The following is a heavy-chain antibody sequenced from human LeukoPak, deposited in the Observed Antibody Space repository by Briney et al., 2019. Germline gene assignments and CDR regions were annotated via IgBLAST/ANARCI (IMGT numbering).Heavy chain of an antibody. J-gene: IGHJ4*02. CDR1: GFTFSSYA. CDR2: ISYDGSNI. CDR3: ARDLRKLRYFDY. Sequence: GGSLRLSCAASGFTFSSYAMHWVRQAPGKGLEWVAVISYDGSNIYYADSVKGRFTISRDNSKNTLYLQMNSLTTEDTAVYYCARDLRKLRYFDYWGQGTLVTVSS. D-gene: IGHD1-26*01. V-gene: IGHV3-30*04.